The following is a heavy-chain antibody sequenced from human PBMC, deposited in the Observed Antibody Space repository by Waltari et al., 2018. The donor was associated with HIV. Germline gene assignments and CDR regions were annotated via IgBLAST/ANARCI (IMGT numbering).Heavy chain of an antibody. Sequence: EVQLLESGGGLVQPGGSLRLSCAASGFTFSSYAMSWVRQAPGKGLCWVSGMSGSGGSTYYADSVKGRFTISRDNSKNTLYLQMNSLRAEDTAVYYCAKNLGYYGSGTYRYYFDYWGQGTLVTVSS. CDR2: MSGSGGST. CDR3: AKNLGYYGSGTYRYYFDY. D-gene: IGHD3-10*01. CDR1: GFTFSSYA. V-gene: IGHV3-23*01. J-gene: IGHJ4*02.